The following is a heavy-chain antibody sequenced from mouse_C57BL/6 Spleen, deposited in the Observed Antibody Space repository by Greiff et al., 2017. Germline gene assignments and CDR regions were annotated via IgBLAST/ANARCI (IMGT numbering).Heavy chain of an antibody. Sequence: QVQLKQPGAELVRPGSSVKLSCKASGYTFTSYWMHWVKQRPIQGLEWIGNIDPSDSGTNYNQKFKDKATLTVDKSSSTAYMQLSSLTAEDSAVYYCAIWVFGYWGQGTTLTVSS. CDR3: AIWVFGY. J-gene: IGHJ2*01. CDR2: IDPSDSGT. V-gene: IGHV1-52*01. CDR1: GYTFTSYW. D-gene: IGHD1-1*02.